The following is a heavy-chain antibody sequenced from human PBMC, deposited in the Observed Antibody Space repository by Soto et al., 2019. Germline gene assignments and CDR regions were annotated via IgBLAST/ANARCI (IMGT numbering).Heavy chain of an antibody. Sequence: SETLSLTCTVSGGSISSYYWSWIRQPPGKGLEWIGYIYYSGSTNYNPSLKSRVTISVDTSKNQFSLKLSSVTAADTAVYYCAKVAAPRYYYYYMDVWGKGTTVTVSS. V-gene: IGHV4-59*01. CDR1: GGSISSYY. D-gene: IGHD6-6*01. CDR2: IYYSGST. J-gene: IGHJ6*03. CDR3: AKVAAPRYYYYYMDV.